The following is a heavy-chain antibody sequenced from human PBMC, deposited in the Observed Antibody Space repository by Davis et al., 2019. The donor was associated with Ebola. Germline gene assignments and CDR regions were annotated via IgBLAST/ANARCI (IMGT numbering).Heavy chain of an antibody. CDR2: ISSSSSTI. CDR1: GFTFSSYS. Sequence: PGGSLRLSCAASGFTFSSYSMNWVRQAPGKGLEWVSYISSSSSTIYYADSVKGRFTISRDNAKNSLYLQMNSLRAEDTAVYYCASCSSSWYYYYYYMDVWGKGTTVTVSS. V-gene: IGHV3-48*04. CDR3: ASCSSSWYYYYYYMDV. J-gene: IGHJ6*03. D-gene: IGHD6-13*01.